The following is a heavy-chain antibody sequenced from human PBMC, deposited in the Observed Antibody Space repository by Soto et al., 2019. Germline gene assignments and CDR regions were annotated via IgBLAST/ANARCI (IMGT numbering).Heavy chain of an antibody. Sequence: PGGSLRLSCAASGFTFSGSAMHWVRQASGKGLEWVGRIRSKANSYATAYAASVKGRFTISRDDSKNTAYLQMNSLKTEDTAVYYCTRPGAAAGHGDWFDPWGQGTLVTVSS. D-gene: IGHD6-13*01. V-gene: IGHV3-73*01. CDR2: IRSKANSYAT. CDR1: GFTFSGSA. CDR3: TRPGAAAGHGDWFDP. J-gene: IGHJ5*02.